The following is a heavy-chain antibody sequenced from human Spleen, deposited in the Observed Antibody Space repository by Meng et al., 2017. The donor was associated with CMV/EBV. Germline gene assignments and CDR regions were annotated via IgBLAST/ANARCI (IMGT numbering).Heavy chain of an antibody. J-gene: IGHJ4*02. CDR2: IYYSGST. Sequence: QAQLQEAGPGLVKPSPTLSLTCTVSGGSISSGDYYWSWIRQPPGKGLEWIGYIYYSGSTYYNPSLKSRVTISVDTSKNQFSLKLSSVTAADTAVYYCARARTIFALDYWGQGTLVTVSS. CDR1: GGSISSGDYY. D-gene: IGHD3-3*01. V-gene: IGHV4-30-4*08. CDR3: ARARTIFALDY.